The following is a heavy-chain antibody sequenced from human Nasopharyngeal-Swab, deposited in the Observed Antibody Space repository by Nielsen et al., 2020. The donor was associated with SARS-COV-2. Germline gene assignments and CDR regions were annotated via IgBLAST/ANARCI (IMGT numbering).Heavy chain of an antibody. D-gene: IGHD3-10*01. CDR3: ARQPDLNYYGSGSYYPYFDY. CDR2: IYPGDSDT. J-gene: IGHJ4*02. V-gene: IGHV5-51*01. CDR1: GYSFTSYC. Sequence: KISCKGSGYSFTSYCIGWMRQMPGKGLEWMGIIYPGDSDTSYSPSFQGQVTISADKSISTAYLQWSSLKASDTAMYYCARQPDLNYYGSGSYYPYFDYWGQGTLVTVSS.